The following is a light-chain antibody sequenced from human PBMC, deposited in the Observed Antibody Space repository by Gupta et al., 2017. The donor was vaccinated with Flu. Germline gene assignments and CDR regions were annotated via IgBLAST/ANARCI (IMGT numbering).Light chain of an antibody. CDR1: SSDIGSYKY. CDR2: DVT. CDR3: SSCTSSTTLV. V-gene: IGLV2-14*01. Sequence: QSALTQPASVSGPPGHSITISCTGTSSDIGSYKYVSWYQQHPGKAPQLLIDDVTNRPSGVSTRFSGSKSGDTASLTISGLQAEDEADYYCSSCTSSTTLVVGGGTRLTVL. J-gene: IGLJ2*01.